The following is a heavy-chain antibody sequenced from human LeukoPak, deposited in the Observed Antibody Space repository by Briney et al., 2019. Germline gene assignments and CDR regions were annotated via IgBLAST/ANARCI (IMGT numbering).Heavy chain of an antibody. CDR2: INPNSGGT. Sequence: ASVKVSCKASGYTFTGYYMHWVRQAPGQGLEWMGRINPNSGGTNYAQKFQGRVTMTRDTSTRIVYMELSSLRSEDTAVYYCARYGGYEDAFDIWGQGTMVTVSS. D-gene: IGHD5-12*01. CDR3: ARYGGYEDAFDI. V-gene: IGHV1-2*06. CDR1: GYTFTGYY. J-gene: IGHJ3*02.